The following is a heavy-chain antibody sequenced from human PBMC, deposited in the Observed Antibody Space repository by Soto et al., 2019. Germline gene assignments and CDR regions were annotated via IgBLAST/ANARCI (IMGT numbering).Heavy chain of an antibody. CDR2: VYYSGST. CDR1: GGSVSSGSYY. V-gene: IGHV4-61*01. CDR3: ARGSPDYYGSGSYYTVDY. Sequence: SETLSLTCTVSGGSVSSGSYYWSWIRQPPGKGPEWIGYVYYSGSTNYNPSLKSRVTISVDTSKNQFSLKLSSVTAADTAVYYCARGSPDYYGSGSYYTVDYWGQGTLVTVSS. J-gene: IGHJ4*02. D-gene: IGHD3-10*01.